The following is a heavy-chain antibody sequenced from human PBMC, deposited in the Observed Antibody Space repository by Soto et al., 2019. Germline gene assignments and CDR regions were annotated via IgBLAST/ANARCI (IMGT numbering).Heavy chain of an antibody. V-gene: IGHV1-69*13. Sequence: ASVKVSCKASGGTFSSYAISWVRQAPGQGLEWMGGIIPIFGTANYAQKFQGRVTITADESTSTAYMELSSLRSEDTAVYYCATDRFGWFAPWGQGPLVTVPS. CDR3: ATDRFGWFAP. CDR2: IIPIFGTA. D-gene: IGHD3-10*01. CDR1: GGTFSSYA. J-gene: IGHJ5*02.